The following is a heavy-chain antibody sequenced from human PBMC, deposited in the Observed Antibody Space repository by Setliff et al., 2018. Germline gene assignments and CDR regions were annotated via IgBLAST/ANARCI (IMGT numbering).Heavy chain of an antibody. CDR3: ARMTGFQYIDV. Sequence: PSETLSLTCTVSGDSISSRPFYWGWFRQPAGKELEWIGQIYTSWSTIYNPSPKSRVTILLDTSKNQFSLTLTSETAADTAVYYCARMTGFQYIDVWGKGTTVTVSS. CDR1: GDSISSRPFY. CDR2: IYTSWST. V-gene: IGHV4-61*09. J-gene: IGHJ6*03. D-gene: IGHD3-3*01.